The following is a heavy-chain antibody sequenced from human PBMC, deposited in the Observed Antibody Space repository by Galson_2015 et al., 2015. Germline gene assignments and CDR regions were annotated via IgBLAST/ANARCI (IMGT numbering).Heavy chain of an antibody. CDR1: GSTFSHYW. D-gene: IGHD2-15*01. CDR3: ARGRYCSAGRCRNWFDP. J-gene: IGHJ5*02. Sequence: QSGAEVTKPGESLQISCTGSGSTFSHYWLGWVRQMPGKGLEWMAIIYPDDSDTRYSPSFQGQVTISADKSTSTAYLQWSSLKASDTAMYYCARGRYCSAGRCRNWFDPWGQGTLVTVSS. V-gene: IGHV5-51*01. CDR2: IYPDDSDT.